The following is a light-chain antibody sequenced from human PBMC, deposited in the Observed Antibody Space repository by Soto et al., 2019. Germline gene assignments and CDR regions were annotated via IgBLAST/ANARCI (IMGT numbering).Light chain of an antibody. J-gene: IGKJ1*01. CDR3: MQALQPPWA. CDR2: LGS. V-gene: IGKV2-28*01. CDR1: QSLLQTNGYNY. Sequence: DIVMTQSPLSLPVTPGEPASISCRSSQSLLQTNGYNYLDWYLQKPGQSPQLLIYLGSNRASGVPDRFSGSGSGRDFALKISRVGAEDVGVYYCMQALQPPWAFGQGTKVAIK.